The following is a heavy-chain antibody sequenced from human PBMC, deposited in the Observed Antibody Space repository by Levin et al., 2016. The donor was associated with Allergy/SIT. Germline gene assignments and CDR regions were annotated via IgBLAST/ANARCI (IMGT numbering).Heavy chain of an antibody. CDR3: AKSWVYDFDGSGYWSGESDGFDI. Sequence: GESLKISCAASGFTFDNYAMSWVRQAPGKGLEWVSRISSSGGDIYYADSVKGRFIISRDNSKKTLYLHMSSLRPEDTAVYYCAKSWVYDFDGSGYWSGESDGFDIWGQGTMVTVPS. CDR2: ISSSGGDI. CDR1: GFTFDNYA. D-gene: IGHD3-22*01. J-gene: IGHJ3*02. V-gene: IGHV3-23*01.